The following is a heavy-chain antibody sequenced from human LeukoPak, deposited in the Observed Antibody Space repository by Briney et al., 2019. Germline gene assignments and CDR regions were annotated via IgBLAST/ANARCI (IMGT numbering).Heavy chain of an antibody. Sequence: GEPLHISCQGSGYSFTSYWIGWARPMPGQGLEWMGIIYPGDSDTRSSPSFQGQVTISADKSISTAYLQWSSLKASDTAMYYCARRNSGYLVVNGYYFDYWGQGTLVTVSS. CDR3: ARRNSGYLVVNGYYFDY. J-gene: IGHJ4*02. CDR2: IYPGDSDT. V-gene: IGHV5-51*01. D-gene: IGHD2-15*01. CDR1: GYSFTSYW.